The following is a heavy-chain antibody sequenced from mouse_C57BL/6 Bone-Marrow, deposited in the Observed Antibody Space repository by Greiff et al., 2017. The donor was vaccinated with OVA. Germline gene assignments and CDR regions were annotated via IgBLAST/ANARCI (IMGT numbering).Heavy chain of an antibody. CDR1: GSSFTSYC. CDR2: IYPRSGNT. D-gene: IGHD1-1*01. CDR3: ARRRPGSSYVGFAY. Sequence: PPSCASLSRPFSSVKLSCTSSGSSFTSYCISWVTPSTCPFLAWICEIYPRSGNTSYNEKFKGKATLTADKSSSTAYMELRSLTSEDSAVYFCARRRPGSSYVGFAYWGQGTLVTVSA. V-gene: IGHV1-81*01. J-gene: IGHJ3*01.